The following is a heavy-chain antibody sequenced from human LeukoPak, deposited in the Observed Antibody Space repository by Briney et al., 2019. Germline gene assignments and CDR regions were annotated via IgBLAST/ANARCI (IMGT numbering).Heavy chain of an antibody. CDR3: ARDLYYYGSGSDNFLYY. D-gene: IGHD3-10*01. Sequence: GGSLRLSCAASGFTVSSTYMNWVRQAPGRGQEWVSVINSGGSTHYADSVKGRFTISRDNSKDTLYLQMNSLRAEDTAVYYCARDLYYYGSGSDNFLYYWGQGTLVTVSS. CDR2: INSGGST. CDR1: GFTVSSTY. J-gene: IGHJ4*02. V-gene: IGHV3-53*01.